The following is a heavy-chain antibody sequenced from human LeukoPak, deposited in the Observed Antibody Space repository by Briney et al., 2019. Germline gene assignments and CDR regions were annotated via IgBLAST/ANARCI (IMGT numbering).Heavy chain of an antibody. CDR2: ISSDSSYI. J-gene: IGHJ4*02. CDR3: ARDFRRISEY. Sequence: KPGGSLRLSCAASGFTFSSYSMNWIRQAPGKGLEWVSSISSDSSYIYYADSLKGRFTISRDNAKNSLYLQMNSLSTEDTAVYYCARDFRRISEYWGQGTLVTVSS. V-gene: IGHV3-21*01. D-gene: IGHD2/OR15-2a*01. CDR1: GFTFSSYS.